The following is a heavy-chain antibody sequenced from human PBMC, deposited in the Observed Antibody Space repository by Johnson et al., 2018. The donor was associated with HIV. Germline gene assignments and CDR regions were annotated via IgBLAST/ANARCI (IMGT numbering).Heavy chain of an antibody. D-gene: IGHD3-10*01. J-gene: IGHJ3*02. V-gene: IGHV3-30*04. Sequence: QVQLVESGGGVVQPGRSLRLSCAASGFTFRTFPMHWVRQAPGKGLEWMAFISYNEDKKYYADSVKGRFTISRDNSKNILYLQMNSLRAEDTALYYCAKEWAGFGETHDTVDIWGQGTMVTVSS. CDR3: AKEWAGFGETHDTVDI. CDR1: GFTFRTFP. CDR2: ISYNEDKK.